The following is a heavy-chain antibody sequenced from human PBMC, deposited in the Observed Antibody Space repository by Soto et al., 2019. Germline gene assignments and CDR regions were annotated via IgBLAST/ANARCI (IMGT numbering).Heavy chain of an antibody. CDR3: ARVLLWFGEIDYYYGMDV. Sequence: ASVKVSCKASGYTFTSYGISWVRQAPGQGLEWMGWISAYNGNTNYAQKLQGRVTMTTDTSTSTAYMELRSLRSDDTAVYYCARVLLWFGEIDYYYGMDVWGQGTTVTVSS. CDR1: GYTFTSYG. V-gene: IGHV1-18*01. J-gene: IGHJ6*02. CDR2: ISAYNGNT. D-gene: IGHD3-10*01.